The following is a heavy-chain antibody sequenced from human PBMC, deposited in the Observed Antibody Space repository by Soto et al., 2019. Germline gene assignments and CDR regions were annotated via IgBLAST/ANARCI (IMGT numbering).Heavy chain of an antibody. J-gene: IGHJ4*02. CDR2: ISSSSSYI. CDR3: ARGRDGITMVRGAD. Sequence: GGSLRLSCAASGFTFSNYNMNWVRQAPGKGLEWVSSISSSSSYIYSADSVKGRFTISRDNAKNSLYLQMNSLRAEDTAVYHCARGRDGITMVRGADWGQGTLVTVSS. V-gene: IGHV3-21*01. D-gene: IGHD3-10*01. CDR1: GFTFSNYN.